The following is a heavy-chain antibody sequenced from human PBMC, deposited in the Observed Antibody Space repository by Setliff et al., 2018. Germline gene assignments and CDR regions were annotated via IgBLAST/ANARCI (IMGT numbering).Heavy chain of an antibody. J-gene: IGHJ5*02. D-gene: IGHD3-10*01. Sequence: PGGSLRLSCAASGFTFSSHAMSWVRQAPGKGLEWISTIYTNGITTFYAESVKGRFTISRDNSKNTLRLQMNGLRVEDTAVYYCAKNGFGVVALGVNNWFDPWGQGTLVTVSS. CDR2: IYTNGITT. V-gene: IGHV3-23*05. CDR1: GFTFSSHA. CDR3: AKNGFGVVALGVNNWFDP.